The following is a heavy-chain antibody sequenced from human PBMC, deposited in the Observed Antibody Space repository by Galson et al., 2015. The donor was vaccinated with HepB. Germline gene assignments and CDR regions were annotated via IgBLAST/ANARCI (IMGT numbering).Heavy chain of an antibody. J-gene: IGHJ4*02. CDR1: GGTFSSYA. CDR3: ARGPELLVLFDY. CDR2: IIPIFGTA. V-gene: IGHV1-69*13. D-gene: IGHD1-26*01. Sequence: SVKVSCKASGGTFSSYAISWVRQAPGQGLEWMGGIIPIFGTANYAQKFQGRVTITADESTSTAYMELSSLRSEDTAVYYCARGPELLVLFDYWGQGTLVTVSS.